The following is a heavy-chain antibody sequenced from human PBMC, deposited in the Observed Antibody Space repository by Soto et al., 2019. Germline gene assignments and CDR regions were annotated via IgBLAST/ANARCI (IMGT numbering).Heavy chain of an antibody. CDR3: ARNLLSIPRGAFDI. CDR2: IYYSGST. D-gene: IGHD6-6*01. J-gene: IGHJ3*02. V-gene: IGHV4-30-4*01. Sequence: SVTMRLPSTVAGGSSVIGAGYWIWIRQPPGKGLEWIGYIYYSGSTYYNPSLKSRVTISVDTSKNQFSLKLSSVTAADTAVYYCARNLLSIPRGAFDIWGQGTMVTVSS. CDR1: GGSSVIGAGY.